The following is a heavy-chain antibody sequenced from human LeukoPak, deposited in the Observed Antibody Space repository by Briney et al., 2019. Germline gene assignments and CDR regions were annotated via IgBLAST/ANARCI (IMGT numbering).Heavy chain of an antibody. D-gene: IGHD3-10*01. V-gene: IGHV3-7*01. Sequence: PGGSLRLSCAASGFIFSSYWMAWVRQAPGKGLEWVANIKEDGSDKNYVDSVKGRFTISRDNSKNTLYLQMNSLRAEDTAVYYCAKDRLWFGEFPRYFDYWGQGTLVTVSS. CDR3: AKDRLWFGEFPRYFDY. J-gene: IGHJ4*02. CDR1: GFIFSSYW. CDR2: IKEDGSDK.